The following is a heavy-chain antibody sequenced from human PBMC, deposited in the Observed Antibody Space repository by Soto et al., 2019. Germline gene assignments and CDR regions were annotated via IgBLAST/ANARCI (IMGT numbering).Heavy chain of an antibody. V-gene: IGHV3-23*01. D-gene: IGHD1-7*01. J-gene: IGHJ4*02. CDR2: VSGGSGST. CDR1: GFSFSTYG. Sequence: EVQLLESGGGLVQPGGSLRLSCAVSGFSFSTYGVTWVRQAPGKGLEWVSGVSGGSGSTHYADSVKGRFTITGDNSKNTVYLQMNSLRVEDTAVYYCAKWNCYGDYWGQGTLVTVSS. CDR3: AKWNCYGDY.